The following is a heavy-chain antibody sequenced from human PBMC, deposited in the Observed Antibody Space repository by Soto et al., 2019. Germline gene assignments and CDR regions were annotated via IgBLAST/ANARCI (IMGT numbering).Heavy chain of an antibody. CDR2: IYYNGST. D-gene: IGHD3-3*01. J-gene: IGHJ5*02. Sequence: QLQLQESGPGLVKPSETLSLTCTVSGGSISSSSYYWGWIRQPPGKGLEWIGSIYYNGSTYYNPSLKSRVTISVDTSKNQFSMKLSSVTAADTAVYYCARRTSFANWFDPWGQGTLVTVSS. V-gene: IGHV4-39*01. CDR1: GGSISSSSYY. CDR3: ARRTSFANWFDP.